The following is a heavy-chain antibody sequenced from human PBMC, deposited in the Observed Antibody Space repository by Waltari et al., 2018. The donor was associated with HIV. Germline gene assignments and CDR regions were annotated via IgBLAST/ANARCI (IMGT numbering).Heavy chain of an antibody. Sequence: GAGLLKPSETLSLTCAVYGGPLSGYYWSWLRQPPGKGLEWIGEINHSGSTNHNPSLQSRVTISLDTSKNQFSLMVSSVTAADTAVYFCARGRIVVIPAAREGWFDPWGQEPWSPSPQ. CDR2: INHSGST. V-gene: IGHV4-34*01. CDR1: GGPLSGYY. J-gene: IGHJ5*02. D-gene: IGHD2-2*01. CDR3: ARGRIVVIPAAREGWFDP.